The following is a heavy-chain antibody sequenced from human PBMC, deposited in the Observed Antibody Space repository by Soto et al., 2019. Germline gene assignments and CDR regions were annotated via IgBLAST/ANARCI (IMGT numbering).Heavy chain of an antibody. J-gene: IGHJ4*02. CDR1: GGSISSSSYY. V-gene: IGHV4-39*01. Sequence: SETLSLTCTVSGGSISSSSYYWGWIRQPPGKGLEWIGSIYYSGSTYYNPSLKSRVTISVDTSKNQFSLKLSSVTAADTAVYYCARVLRGYKNWGQGTLVTVSS. CDR2: IYYSGST. D-gene: IGHD5-18*01. CDR3: ARVLRGYKN.